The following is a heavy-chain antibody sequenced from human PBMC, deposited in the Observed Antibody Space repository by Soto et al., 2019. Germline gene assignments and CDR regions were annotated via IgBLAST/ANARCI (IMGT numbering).Heavy chain of an antibody. V-gene: IGHV1-3*01. CDR1: GYTFTRYA. D-gene: IGHD6-13*01. Sequence: GASVKVSCKASGYTFTRYAMHWVRQAPGQRLEWMGWINAGNGNTKYSQKFQSRVTITRDTSASTAYMELSSLRSKDTAVYYCASSNIAAAPYGMDVWGQGTTVTVSS. CDR2: INAGNGNT. J-gene: IGHJ6*02. CDR3: ASSNIAAAPYGMDV.